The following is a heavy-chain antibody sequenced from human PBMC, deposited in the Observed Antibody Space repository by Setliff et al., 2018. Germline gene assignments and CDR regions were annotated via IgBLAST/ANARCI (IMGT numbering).Heavy chain of an antibody. CDR3: ARIDIVLMVYAD. D-gene: IGHD2-8*01. CDR1: GGSISSYY. V-gene: IGHV4-59*12. CDR2: IHYSGSP. J-gene: IGHJ3*01. Sequence: SETLSLTCTVSGGSISSYYWNWIRQPPGKGLEWIGYIHYSGSPNYHPSLKSRVSTSVDTSQNQISLKLSSVTAADTAVYYCARIDIVLMVYADWGQGTMVTVSS.